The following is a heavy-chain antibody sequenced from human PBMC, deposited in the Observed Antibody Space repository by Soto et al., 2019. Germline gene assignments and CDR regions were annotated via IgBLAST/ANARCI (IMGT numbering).Heavy chain of an antibody. Sequence: PGGSLRLSCAASGFTFSSYAMHWVRQAPGKGLEWVAVISYDGSNKYYADSVKGRFTISRDNSKNTLYLRMNSLRAEDTAVYYCARDRRYYDSSGYPRYWGQGTLVTVSS. D-gene: IGHD3-22*01. CDR3: ARDRRYYDSSGYPRY. CDR2: ISYDGSNK. V-gene: IGHV3-30-3*01. CDR1: GFTFSSYA. J-gene: IGHJ4*02.